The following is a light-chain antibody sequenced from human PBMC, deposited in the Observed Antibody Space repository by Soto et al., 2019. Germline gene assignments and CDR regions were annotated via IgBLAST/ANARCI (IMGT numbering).Light chain of an antibody. V-gene: IGKV2-28*01. Sequence: DIVMTQSPLSLPVTPGEPASISCRSSQSLLHSNGYNYLDWYLQKPGQSPQLLIYLGSNRASGVPDRFSGSRSGTNFTLKISRVEAEDVGVYYCMQALQTPITVGQGTRLEIK. CDR3: MQALQTPIT. CDR1: QSLLHSNGYNY. CDR2: LGS. J-gene: IGKJ5*01.